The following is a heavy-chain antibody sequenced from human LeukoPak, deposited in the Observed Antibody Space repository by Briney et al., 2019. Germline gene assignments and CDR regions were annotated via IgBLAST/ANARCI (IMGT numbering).Heavy chain of an antibody. CDR2: INPNSGGT. V-gene: IGHV1-2*02. D-gene: IGHD2-2*02. J-gene: IGHJ4*02. CDR1: GYTFTGYY. Sequence: GASVKVSCKASGYTFTGYYMHWVRQAPGQGLEWMGWINPNSGGTNYAQKFQGRVTMTRDTSISTAYMGLSRLRSDDTAVYYCARAVVPAAIPFDYWGQGTLVTVSS. CDR3: ARAVVPAAIPFDY.